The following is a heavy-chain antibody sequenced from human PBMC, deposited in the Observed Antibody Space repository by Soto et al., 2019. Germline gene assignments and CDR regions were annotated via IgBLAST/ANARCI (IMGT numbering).Heavy chain of an antibody. Sequence: QVQLVESGGGVVQPGRSLRLSCAASGFTFSRYAMHWVRQAPGKGLEWVALISYDGSNKYYADSVKGRFTISRDNSKNTLYLQMNSLRAEDTAVYYCAISGYNSGSLGYWGQGTLVTVSS. D-gene: IGHD6-19*01. V-gene: IGHV3-30-3*01. CDR1: GFTFSRYA. CDR2: ISYDGSNK. J-gene: IGHJ4*02. CDR3: AISGYNSGSLGY.